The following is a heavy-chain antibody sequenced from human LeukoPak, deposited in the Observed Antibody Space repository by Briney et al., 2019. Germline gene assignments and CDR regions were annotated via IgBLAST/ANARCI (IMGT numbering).Heavy chain of an antibody. J-gene: IGHJ6*03. CDR1: GFTFSSYA. CDR3: AKGNFGVVIRASYYMDV. D-gene: IGHD3-3*01. CDR2: ISGSGGST. Sequence: PGGSLRLSCAASGFTFSSYAMSWVRQAPGKGLEWVSAISGSGGSTYYADSVKGRFTISRDNSKNTLYLQMNSLRAEDTAVYYCAKGNFGVVIRASYYMDVWGKGTTVTVSS. V-gene: IGHV3-23*01.